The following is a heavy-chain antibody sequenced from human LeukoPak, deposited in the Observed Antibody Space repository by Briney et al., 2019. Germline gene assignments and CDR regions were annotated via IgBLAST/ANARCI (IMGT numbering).Heavy chain of an antibody. D-gene: IGHD1-7*01. J-gene: IGHJ6*02. CDR1: GFTFSDYY. V-gene: IGHV3-11*01. CDR3: ARVVPLELHGPRGPMDV. Sequence: GGSLRLSCAASGFTFSDYYMSWIRQAPGKGLEWVSYSSSSGSTIYYADSVKGRFTISRDNAKNSLYLQMNSLRAEDTAVYYCARVVPLELHGPRGPMDVWGQGTTVTVSS. CDR2: SSSSGSTI.